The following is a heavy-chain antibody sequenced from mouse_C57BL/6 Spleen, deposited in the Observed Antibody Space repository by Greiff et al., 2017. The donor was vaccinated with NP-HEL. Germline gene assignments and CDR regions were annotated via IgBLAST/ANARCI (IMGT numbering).Heavy chain of an antibody. CDR1: GYSFTGYY. D-gene: IGHD1-1*01. CDR2: INPSTGGT. J-gene: IGHJ3*01. Sequence: VQLQQSGPELVKPGASVKISCKASGYSFTGYYMNWVKQSPEKSLEWIGEINPSTGGTTYNQKFKAKATLTVDKSSSTAYMQLKSLTSEDSAVYYCARSEITTVPSFAYWGQGTLVTVSA. CDR3: ARSEITTVPSFAY. V-gene: IGHV1-42*01.